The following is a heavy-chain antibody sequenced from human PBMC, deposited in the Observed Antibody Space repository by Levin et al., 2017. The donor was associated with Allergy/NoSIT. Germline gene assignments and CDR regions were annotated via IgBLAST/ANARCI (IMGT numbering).Heavy chain of an antibody. CDR1: GYTFRSYS. D-gene: IGHD2-21*01. CDR2: INAANGDT. V-gene: IGHV1-3*01. J-gene: IGHJ4*02. Sequence: EASVKVSCKASGYTFRSYSMHWVRQAPGQRPEWMGWINAANGDTTYSQKFQGRIIMTRDTFASTAYMELTSLRSEDTAVYYCARNPKGTVIYDYWGQGTLVTVSS. CDR3: ARNPKGTVIYDY.